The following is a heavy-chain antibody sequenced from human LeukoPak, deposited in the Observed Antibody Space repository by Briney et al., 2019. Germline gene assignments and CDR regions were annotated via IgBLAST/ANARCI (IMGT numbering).Heavy chain of an antibody. V-gene: IGHV3-72*01. J-gene: IGHJ4*02. D-gene: IGHD3-22*01. CDR1: AFTFSDHY. CDR3: ARGPPQMIVPIY. CDR2: IRNKANGYTT. Sequence: GGSLRLSCVASAFTFSDHYMDWVRQAPGKGLEWVGRIRNKANGYTTDYAASVKGRFTISRDDSKNSVYLQMNSLETEDTAVYYCARGPPQMIVPIYWGQGTLVAVSS.